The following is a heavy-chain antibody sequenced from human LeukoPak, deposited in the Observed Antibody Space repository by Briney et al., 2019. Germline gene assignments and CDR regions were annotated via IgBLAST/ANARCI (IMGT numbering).Heavy chain of an antibody. J-gene: IGHJ4*02. D-gene: IGHD3-22*01. V-gene: IGHV1-69*05. CDR2: IIPIFGTA. CDR3: ARGAWYYDSSGYYYVRDHDY. Sequence: SVKVSCKASGGTFISYAISWVRQAPGQGLEWMGRIIPIFGTANYAQKFQGRVTITTDESTSTAYMELSSLRSEDTAVYYCARGAWYYDSSGYYYVRDHDYWGQGTLVTVSS. CDR1: GGTFISYA.